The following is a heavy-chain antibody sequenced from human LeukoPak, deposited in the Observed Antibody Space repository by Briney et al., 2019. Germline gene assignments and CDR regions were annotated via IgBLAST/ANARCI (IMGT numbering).Heavy chain of an antibody. CDR2: IKQDGSGN. D-gene: IGHD4-23*01. J-gene: IGHJ6*02. Sequence: PGGSLRLSCAASGFTFSSYWMTWVRQAPGKGLEWVANIKQDGSGNYYVDSVKGRFTISRDNAKNSLYLQMNGLRAEDTAVYYCATNSHYYGMAVWGQGTTVTVSS. CDR1: GFTFSSYW. CDR3: ATNSHYYGMAV. V-gene: IGHV3-7*01.